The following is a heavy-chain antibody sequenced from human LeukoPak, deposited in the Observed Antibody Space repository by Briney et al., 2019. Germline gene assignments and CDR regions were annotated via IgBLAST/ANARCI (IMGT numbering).Heavy chain of an antibody. CDR3: ASTPNYYDQWFDP. Sequence: SETLSLSCTVSGGSISSSSYYWGWIRQPPGKGLEWIGSIYYSGSTYYNPSLKSRVTISVDTSKNQFSLKLSSVTAADTAVYYCASTPNYYDQWFDPWGQGTLVTVSS. J-gene: IGHJ5*02. D-gene: IGHD3-22*01. CDR1: GGSISSSSYY. CDR2: IYYSGST. V-gene: IGHV4-39*01.